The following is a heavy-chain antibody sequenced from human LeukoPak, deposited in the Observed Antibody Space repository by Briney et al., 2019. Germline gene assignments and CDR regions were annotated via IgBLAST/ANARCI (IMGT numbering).Heavy chain of an antibody. CDR2: IYRVGST. J-gene: IGHJ4*02. V-gene: IGHV3-53*05. CDR1: GFTVSSNY. Sequence: GGSLRLSCAASGFTVSSNYMSWVRQAPGKGLEWVSIIYRVGSTYYADSVKGRFTISRDNSKNTLCLQMNSLRVEDTAVYYCARNGEELDYWGLGTLVTVSS. CDR3: ARNGEELDY. D-gene: IGHD4-17*01.